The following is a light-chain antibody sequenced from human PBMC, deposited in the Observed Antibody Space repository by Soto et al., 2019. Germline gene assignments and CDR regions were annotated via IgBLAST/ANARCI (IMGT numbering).Light chain of an antibody. J-gene: IGKJ5*01. CDR3: QQYGSSPPIT. CDR1: QSVSSSY. Sequence: EIVLTQSPGTLSLSPGERATLSCRASQSVSSSYLAWYQQNPGQAPRLLIYGAYSRATGIPDRFSGSGSGTDLTLTISRLEPEDFAVYYCQQYGSSPPITFGQGTRLEIK. CDR2: GAY. V-gene: IGKV3-20*01.